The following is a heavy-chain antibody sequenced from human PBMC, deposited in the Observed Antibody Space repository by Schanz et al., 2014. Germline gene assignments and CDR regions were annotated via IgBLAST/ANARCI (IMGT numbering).Heavy chain of an antibody. CDR1: GGSLSGYF. D-gene: IGHD3-9*01. Sequence: QVQLQQWGAGLLKPSETLSLTCAVYGGSLSGYFWSWIRQPPGKGLEWIGHIFYTGYTYNNPSLGSRVTMSVDTSKNQFSLKLAFVTAADTAVYYCARCLRNYDIMTGYNLSFDYWGLGTLVTVSS. V-gene: IGHV4-34*12. CDR3: ARCLRNYDIMTGYNLSFDY. J-gene: IGHJ4*02. CDR2: IFYTGYT.